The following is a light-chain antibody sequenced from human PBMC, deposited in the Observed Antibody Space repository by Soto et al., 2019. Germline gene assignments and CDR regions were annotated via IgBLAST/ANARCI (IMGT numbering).Light chain of an antibody. CDR2: EVS. J-gene: IGLJ1*01. CDR1: SSDVGYYNY. Sequence: QSALTQPASVSGSPGQSITISCTGTSSDVGYYNYVSWYQEHPGKAPKLMIYEVSNRPSGVSNRFSGSKSGNTASLNISGLQAEDEADYDCSSYTISSTRGFGTGTKLTVL. CDR3: SSYTISSTRG. V-gene: IGLV2-14*01.